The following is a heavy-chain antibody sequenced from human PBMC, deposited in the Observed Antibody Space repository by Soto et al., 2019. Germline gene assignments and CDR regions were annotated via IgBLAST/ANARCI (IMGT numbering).Heavy chain of an antibody. CDR2: INHSGST. J-gene: IGHJ4*02. Sequence: QVQLQQWGAGLLKPSETLSLTCAVYGGSFSGYYWSWIRQPQGKGLEWIGEINHSGSTNYTPSLKSRVTISVDTSKNQFSLKLSSVTAADTAVYYCARGMCSGGSCVLLDYWGQGTLVTVSS. V-gene: IGHV4-34*01. CDR1: GGSFSGYY. CDR3: ARGMCSGGSCVLLDY. D-gene: IGHD2-15*01.